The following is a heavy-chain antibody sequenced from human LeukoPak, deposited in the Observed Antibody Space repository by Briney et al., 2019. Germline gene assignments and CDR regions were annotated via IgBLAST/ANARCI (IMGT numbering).Heavy chain of an antibody. CDR3: ARDSGVVPAATVYFDL. CDR2: IYYSGST. CDR1: GGSISSYY. Sequence: SETLSLTCTVSGGSISSYYWSWIRQPPGKGLEWIGYIYYSGSTNYNPSLKSRVTISVGTSKNQFSLKLSSVTAADTAVYYCARDSGVVPAATVYFDLWGRGTLVTVSS. D-gene: IGHD2-2*01. V-gene: IGHV4-59*01. J-gene: IGHJ2*01.